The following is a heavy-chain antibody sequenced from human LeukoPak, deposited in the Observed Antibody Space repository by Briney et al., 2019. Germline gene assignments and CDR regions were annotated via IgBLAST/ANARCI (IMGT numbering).Heavy chain of an antibody. Sequence: GGSLRLSCAASGFTFSSYAMHWVRQAPGKGLEWVAVISYDGSNKYYADSVKGRFTISRDNSKNTLYLQMNSLRAEDTAVYYCARDLTTFGVVIRSYYYYGMDVWGQGTTVTVSS. V-gene: IGHV3-30-3*01. D-gene: IGHD3-3*01. CDR3: ARDLTTFGVVIRSYYYYGMDV. CDR1: GFTFSSYA. CDR2: ISYDGSNK. J-gene: IGHJ6*02.